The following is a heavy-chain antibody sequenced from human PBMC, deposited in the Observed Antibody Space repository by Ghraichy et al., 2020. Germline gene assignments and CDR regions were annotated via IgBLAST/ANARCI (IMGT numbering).Heavy chain of an antibody. CDR2: ISSSSSTI. CDR3: ASSIVASFDY. D-gene: IGHD3-16*02. V-gene: IGHV3-48*01. CDR1: GFTFSSYS. Sequence: GGSLRLSCAASGFTFSSYSMNWVRQAPGKGLEWVSYISSSSSTIYYADSVKGRFTISRDNAKNSLYLQMNSLRAEDTAVYYCASSIVASFDYWGQGTLVTVSS. J-gene: IGHJ4*02.